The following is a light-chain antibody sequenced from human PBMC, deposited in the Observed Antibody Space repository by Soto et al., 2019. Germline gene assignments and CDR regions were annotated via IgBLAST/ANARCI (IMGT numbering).Light chain of an antibody. Sequence: DIQMTQSPSSLSASVGDRVTITCRASQGISNYLAWYQQKPGKVPKLLIYAASTLQSGVPSRFSGSGSGTDFTLTISSLQPEDVATYYCQKYNSAPEETFGPGTKVDIK. CDR2: AAS. V-gene: IGKV1-27*01. CDR1: QGISNY. J-gene: IGKJ3*01. CDR3: QKYNSAPEET.